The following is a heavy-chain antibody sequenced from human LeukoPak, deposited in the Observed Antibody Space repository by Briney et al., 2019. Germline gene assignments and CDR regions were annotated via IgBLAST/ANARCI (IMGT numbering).Heavy chain of an antibody. CDR2: IKQDGSEK. J-gene: IGHJ4*02. CDR1: GFTFNGYW. Sequence: GGSLRLSCAASGFTFNGYWMSWVRQAPGKGLEWVANIKQDGSEKYYVDSVEGRFTISRDNAKNSLCLQMNSLRAEDTAVYYCARERPSSGYYPYYFDYWGQGTLVTVSS. CDR3: ARERPSSGYYPYYFDY. V-gene: IGHV3-7*01. D-gene: IGHD3-22*01.